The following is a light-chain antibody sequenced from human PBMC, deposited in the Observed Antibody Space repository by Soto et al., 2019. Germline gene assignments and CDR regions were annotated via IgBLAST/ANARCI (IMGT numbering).Light chain of an antibody. J-gene: IGLJ3*02. CDR2: EVS. CDR3: SSYTARSTWV. Sequence: QSALTQPASVSGSPGQSITISCTGTSSDVGGYNYVSWYQQHPGTSPKLMIYEVSNRPSGVSNRFSGSKSGNTASLIISGLQAEDEGDYYCSSYTARSTWVFGGGTKFTVL. V-gene: IGLV2-14*01. CDR1: SSDVGGYNY.